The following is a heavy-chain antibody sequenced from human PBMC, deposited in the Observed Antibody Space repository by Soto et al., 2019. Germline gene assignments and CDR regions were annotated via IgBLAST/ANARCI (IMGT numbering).Heavy chain of an antibody. J-gene: IGHJ4*02. D-gene: IGHD1-26*01. V-gene: IGHV1-69*01. CDR2: IVPIFGTG. Sequence: QVLLVQSGAEMKKPGSSVNVSCKSSGCTFSDYAISWVRQAPGHGLEWMGGIVPIFGTGNHAQKFQGRVTVTADESTSTAYMELSSLRSEDTAVYYCARVLVGATYFDYWGQGTLVTVSS. CDR3: ARVLVGATYFDY. CDR1: GCTFSDYA.